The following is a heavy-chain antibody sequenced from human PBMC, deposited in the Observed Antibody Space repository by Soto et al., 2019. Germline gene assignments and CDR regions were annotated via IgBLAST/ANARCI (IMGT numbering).Heavy chain of an antibody. CDR1: GDTFNFYS. CDR3: ASSYGSGYRAFDY. J-gene: IGHJ4*02. D-gene: IGHD3-10*01. Sequence: QFQLVQSGAEVKRPGSSVKVSCKASGDTFNFYSINWVRQAPGLGLEWMGRVNPIVSMSNYAQKFQGRGIITAEKSTSSAYIKLSSLICADTAVYYCASSYGSGYRAFDYWGQGALVTVSS. V-gene: IGHV1-69*02. CDR2: VNPIVSMS.